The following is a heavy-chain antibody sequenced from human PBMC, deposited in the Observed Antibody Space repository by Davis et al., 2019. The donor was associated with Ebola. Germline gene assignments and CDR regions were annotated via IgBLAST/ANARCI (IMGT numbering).Heavy chain of an antibody. J-gene: IGHJ4*02. D-gene: IGHD6-6*01. CDR1: GFTFSDYY. CDR2: ISSSSSYT. V-gene: IGHV3-11*06. Sequence: GGSLRLSCAASGFTFSDYYMSWIRQAPGKGLEWVSYISSSSSYTNYADSVKGRFTISRDNAKNSLYLQMNSLRAEDTAVYYCARAYSSSPLGYWGQGTLVTVSS. CDR3: ARAYSSSPLGY.